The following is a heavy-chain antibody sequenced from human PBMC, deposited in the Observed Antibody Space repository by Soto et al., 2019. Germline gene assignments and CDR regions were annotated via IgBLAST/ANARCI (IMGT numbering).Heavy chain of an antibody. CDR1: GFIFSSYA. Sequence: GGSLRLSCSASGFIFSSYAMHWVRQAPGKGLEYVSAISTNGDRTYYADSVKGRFTISRDNSKNTLYLQMSSLSTADTAVYYCVKWDFTVTTYWGQGTLVTVSS. CDR3: VKWDFTVTTY. D-gene: IGHD4-17*01. CDR2: ISTNGDRT. V-gene: IGHV3-64D*06. J-gene: IGHJ4*02.